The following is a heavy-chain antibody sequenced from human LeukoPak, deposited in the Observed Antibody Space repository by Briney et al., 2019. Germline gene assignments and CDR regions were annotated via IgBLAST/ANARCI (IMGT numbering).Heavy chain of an antibody. V-gene: IGHV3-48*04. CDR2: ISSSSSTI. CDR1: GFTFSSYS. J-gene: IGHJ4*02. CDR3: ARDEYYYDSSGYLLDY. Sequence: PGGSLRLSCAASGFTFSSYSMNWVRQAPGKGLGWVSYISSSSSTIYYADSVKGRFTISRDNAKNSLYLQMNSLRAEDTAVYYCARDEYYYDSSGYLLDYWGQGTLVTVSS. D-gene: IGHD3-22*01.